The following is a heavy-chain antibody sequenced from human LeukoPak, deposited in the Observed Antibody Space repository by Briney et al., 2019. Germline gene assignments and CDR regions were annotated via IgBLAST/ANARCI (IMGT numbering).Heavy chain of an antibody. Sequence: ASETLSLTCTVSGGSISSSSYYWGWIRQPPGKGLEWVGSIYYSGSTYYHPSLKSRVTISVDTSKNQFSLKLSTVTAADTAVYYCARDEVRRLAWGQGTLVTVSS. CDR2: IYYSGST. J-gene: IGHJ5*02. V-gene: IGHV4-39*02. D-gene: IGHD2-2*01. CDR1: GGSISSSSYY. CDR3: ARDEVRRLA.